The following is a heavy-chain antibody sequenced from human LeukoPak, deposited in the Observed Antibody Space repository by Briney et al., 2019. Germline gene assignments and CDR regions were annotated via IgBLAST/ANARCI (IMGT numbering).Heavy chain of an antibody. V-gene: IGHV3-53*01. CDR2: IYSGGST. CDR1: GFTVSGNY. Sequence: GGSLRLSCAASGFTVSGNYINWVRQAPGKGLEWVSVIYSGGSTYYADSVKGRFTISRDNSKNTLYLQMNSLRAEDTAVYYCARDLGYCSSTSCWNAFDMWGQGTMVTVSS. J-gene: IGHJ3*02. D-gene: IGHD2-2*01. CDR3: ARDLGYCSSTSCWNAFDM.